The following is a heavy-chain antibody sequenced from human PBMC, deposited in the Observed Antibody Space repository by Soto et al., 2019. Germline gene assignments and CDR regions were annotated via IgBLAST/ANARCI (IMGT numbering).Heavy chain of an antibody. J-gene: IGHJ4*02. CDR3: AKDIESSLYRQYYFDY. D-gene: IGHD2-2*01. Sequence: GGSLRLSCAPSGFTFSSYAMSWVRQAPGKGLEWVSAISGSGGSTYYADSVKGRFTISRDNSKNTLYLQMNSLRAEDTAVYYCAKDIESSLYRQYYFDYWGQGTLVTVSS. V-gene: IGHV3-23*01. CDR1: GFTFSSYA. CDR2: ISGSGGST.